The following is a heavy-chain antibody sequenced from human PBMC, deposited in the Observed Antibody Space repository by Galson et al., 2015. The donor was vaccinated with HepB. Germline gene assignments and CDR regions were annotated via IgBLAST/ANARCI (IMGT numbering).Heavy chain of an antibody. J-gene: IGHJ3*01. Sequence: PALVKPTQTLTLTCTFSGFSLTTTGVGVGWIRQPPGKALEWLALIYWNDNKCYSPSLERRLTITKDTSKNQVVLTVTNMDPVDTATYFCAHRRGTTIPGAFDFWGQGTLVTVSS. CDR3: AHRRGTTIPGAFDF. V-gene: IGHV2-5*01. CDR1: GFSLTTTGVG. CDR2: IYWNDNK. D-gene: IGHD1/OR15-1a*01.